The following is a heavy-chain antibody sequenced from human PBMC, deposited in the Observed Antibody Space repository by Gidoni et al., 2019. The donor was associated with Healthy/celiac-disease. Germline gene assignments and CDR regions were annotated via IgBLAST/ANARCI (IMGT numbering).Heavy chain of an antibody. CDR3: ARLKGIYYDFWSGYYRRGSTQDNWFDP. CDR1: GGSFSGYY. D-gene: IGHD3-3*01. CDR2: INHSGST. J-gene: IGHJ5*02. Sequence: QVQLQQWGAGLLKPSETLSLTCAVYGGSFSGYYWSWIRQPPGKGLEWIGEINHSGSTNYNPSLKSRGTISVDTSKNQFSLKLSSVTAADTAVYYCARLKGIYYDFWSGYYRRGSTQDNWFDPWGQGTLVTVSS. V-gene: IGHV4-34*01.